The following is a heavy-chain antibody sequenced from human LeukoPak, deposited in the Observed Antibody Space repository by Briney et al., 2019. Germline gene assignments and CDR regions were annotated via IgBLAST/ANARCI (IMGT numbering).Heavy chain of an antibody. V-gene: IGHV1-18*01. CDR1: GYTFISYG. Sequence: GASVTVSCTASGYTFISYGISWLRQAPGQGLEWMGWISSSSGKTNSAQKFQGRVTMTTDTSTSTAYMELRSLRFDDTALYYCARDHSSSSGWFDPWGQGTLVTVSS. CDR3: ARDHSSSSGWFDP. J-gene: IGHJ5*02. D-gene: IGHD6-6*01. CDR2: ISSSSGKT.